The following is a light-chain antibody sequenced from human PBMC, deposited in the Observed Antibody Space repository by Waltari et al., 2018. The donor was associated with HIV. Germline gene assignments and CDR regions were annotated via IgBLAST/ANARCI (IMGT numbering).Light chain of an antibody. J-gene: IGLJ3*02. CDR1: NSDVGGYKY. V-gene: IGLV2-11*01. Sequence: QSALTQPRSVSGSPGQSVTISCTGTNSDVGGYKYVSWYQQHPGKVPKLMIYDVTKWPSGVPDRFSGSKSGNTASLTISGLQAEDDADYYCCSYAGNYTWVFGGGTKLTVL. CDR2: DVT. CDR3: CSYAGNYTWV.